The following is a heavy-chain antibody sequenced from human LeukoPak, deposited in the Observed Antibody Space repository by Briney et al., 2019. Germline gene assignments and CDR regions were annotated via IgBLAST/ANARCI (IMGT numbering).Heavy chain of an antibody. Sequence: GGSLRLSCAASGFTFSSYGMYWVRQAPGKGLERVVVISYDGSNKYYADSVKGRFTISRDNSKNTLYLQMNSLRAEDTAVYYCATAQPEWLLVFHARPYYFDYWGQGTLVTVSS. CDR2: ISYDGSNK. V-gene: IGHV3-30*03. CDR1: GFTFSSYG. J-gene: IGHJ4*02. D-gene: IGHD3-3*01. CDR3: ATAQPEWLLVFHARPYYFDY.